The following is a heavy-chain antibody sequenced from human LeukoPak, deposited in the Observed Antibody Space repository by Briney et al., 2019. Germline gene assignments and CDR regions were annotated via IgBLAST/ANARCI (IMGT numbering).Heavy chain of an antibody. J-gene: IGHJ4*02. Sequence: GGPLRLSCAASGFTVTNYWMHWVRQAPGKGLVWVSRTNRDGSSTTYADSVKGRFTISRDNSKNTLSRQLNTLRPEDTALYYCAKDGDDCIDYWGPGTLVTVSS. CDR1: GFTVTNYW. CDR2: TNRDGSST. V-gene: IGHV3-74*01. D-gene: IGHD2-21*01. CDR3: AKDGDDCIDY.